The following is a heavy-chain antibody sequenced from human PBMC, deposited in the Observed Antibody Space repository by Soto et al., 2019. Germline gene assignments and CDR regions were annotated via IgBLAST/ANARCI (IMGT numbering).Heavy chain of an antibody. V-gene: IGHV5-51*01. CDR1: GYSFTSYW. CDR2: IYPGDSDT. D-gene: IGHD2-2*01. Sequence: GESLKISCKGSGYSFTSYWIGWVRQLPGKGLEWMGIIYPGDSDTRYSPSFQGQVTISADKSISTAYLQWSSLKDSETAMYYCARNGPARKKAPDYWGQGNLVTVSS. CDR3: ARNGPARKKAPDY. J-gene: IGHJ4*02.